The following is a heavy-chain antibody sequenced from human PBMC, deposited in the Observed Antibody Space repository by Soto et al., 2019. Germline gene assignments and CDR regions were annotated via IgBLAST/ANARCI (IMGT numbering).Heavy chain of an antibody. V-gene: IGHV3-23*01. J-gene: IGHJ4*02. CDR3: AKGGEGYYGSGRRFDY. CDR1: GFTFSSYA. CDR2: ISGSGGST. Sequence: EVQLLESGGGLVQPGGSLRLSCAASGFTFSSYAMSWVRQAPGKGLEWVSAISGSGGSTYYADSVKGRFTISRDNSKNTLYLQMNSLRAEDTAVYYCAKGGEGYYGSGRRFDYWGQGTLVTVSS. D-gene: IGHD3-10*01.